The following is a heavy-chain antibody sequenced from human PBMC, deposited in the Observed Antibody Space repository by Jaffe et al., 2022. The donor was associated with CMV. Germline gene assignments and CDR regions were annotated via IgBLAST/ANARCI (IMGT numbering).Heavy chain of an antibody. CDR1: GFTFSSYE. J-gene: IGHJ4*02. Sequence: EVQLVESGGGLVQPGGSLRLSCAASGFTFSSYEMNWVRQAPGKGLEWVSYISSSGSTIYYADSVKGRFTISRDNAKNSLYLQMNSLRAEDTAVYYCAREVNSDLTGIKYYFDYWGQGTLVTVSS. V-gene: IGHV3-48*03. CDR2: ISSSGSTI. D-gene: IGHD1-20*01. CDR3: AREVNSDLTGIKYYFDY.